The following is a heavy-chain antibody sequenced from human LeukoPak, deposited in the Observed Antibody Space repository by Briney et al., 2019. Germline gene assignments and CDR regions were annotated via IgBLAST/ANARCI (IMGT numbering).Heavy chain of an antibody. J-gene: IGHJ4*02. CDR1: GFTFSSYA. Sequence: GGSLRLSCAASGFTFSSYAMSWVRKAPGKGLEWVANIKGDGSEKYYVDSVKGRFTISRDNTRNSLYLQMNSLRADDTATYYCTRDDFSGSYCDWGQGTLVTVSS. CDR2: IKGDGSEK. V-gene: IGHV3-7*01. D-gene: IGHD1-26*01. CDR3: TRDDFSGSYCD.